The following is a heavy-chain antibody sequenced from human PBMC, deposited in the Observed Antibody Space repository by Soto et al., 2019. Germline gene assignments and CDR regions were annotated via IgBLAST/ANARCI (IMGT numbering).Heavy chain of an antibody. Sequence: QLQLQESGPGLVKPSETLSLTCTVSGGSISSRGYYWGWIRQPPGKGLEWIGTIYYSGSTSYNPSLKRRVTISVDTSKNQSSLKLSSVPAADTAVYYCVTSNWFDPWGQGTLVTVSS. J-gene: IGHJ5*02. CDR1: GGSISSRGYY. CDR2: IYYSGST. CDR3: VTSNWFDP. V-gene: IGHV4-39*01.